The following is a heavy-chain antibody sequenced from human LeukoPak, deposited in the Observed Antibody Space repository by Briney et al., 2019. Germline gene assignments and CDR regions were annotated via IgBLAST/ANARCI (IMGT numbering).Heavy chain of an antibody. J-gene: IGHJ6*02. Sequence: EASVKVSCTASGYTFTSYDINWVRQATGQGLEWMGWMNPNSGNTGYAQKFQGRVTMTRNTSISTAYMEPSSLRSKDTAVYYCARGGYCSSTSCYARGDYYYYGMDVWGQGTTVTVSS. D-gene: IGHD2-2*01. CDR2: MNPNSGNT. CDR3: ARGGYCSSTSCYARGDYYYYGMDV. CDR1: GYTFTSYD. V-gene: IGHV1-8*01.